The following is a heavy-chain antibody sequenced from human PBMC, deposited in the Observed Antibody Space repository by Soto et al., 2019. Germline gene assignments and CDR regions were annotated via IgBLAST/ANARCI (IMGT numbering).Heavy chain of an antibody. CDR2: IIPILGIA. D-gene: IGHD2-2*01. Sequence: ASVKVSCKASGGTFSSYTISWVRQAPGQGLEWMGRIIPILGIANYAQKFQGRVTITADKSTSTAYMELSSLRSEDTAVYYCARDSGVLGYCSSTSCYFDYWGQGTLVTVSS. V-gene: IGHV1-69*04. CDR3: ARDSGVLGYCSSTSCYFDY. CDR1: GGTFSSYT. J-gene: IGHJ4*02.